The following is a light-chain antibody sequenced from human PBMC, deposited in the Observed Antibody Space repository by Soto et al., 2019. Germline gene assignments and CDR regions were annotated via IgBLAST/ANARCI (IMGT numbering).Light chain of an antibody. CDR2: GAS. CDR3: QKLNAYPPWT. J-gene: IGKJ1*01. CDR1: QGLSSN. V-gene: IGKV1-9*01. Sequence: QLTQSPSSLSASVGERVTITFPASQGLSSNLAWYQQKPGRAPKLLIFGASTLQSGVPSRFSGSGSGTDFTLTISSLQPEDFATYFCQKLNAYPPWTFGQGTKVDIK.